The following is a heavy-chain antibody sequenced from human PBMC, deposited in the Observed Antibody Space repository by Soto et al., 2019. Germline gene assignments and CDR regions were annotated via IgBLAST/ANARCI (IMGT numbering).Heavy chain of an antibody. D-gene: IGHD5-12*01. CDR1: GGTFSSYT. J-gene: IGHJ6*03. CDR2: IIPILGIA. Sequence: GASVKVSCKASGGTFSSYTISGVLEAPGQGLQWMGRIIPILGIANYAQKFQGRVTITADKSTSTAYMELSSLRSEDTAVYYCASPSLVATGGYYYYYYMDVWGKGTTVTVSS. V-gene: IGHV1-69*02. CDR3: ASPSLVATGGYYYYYYMDV.